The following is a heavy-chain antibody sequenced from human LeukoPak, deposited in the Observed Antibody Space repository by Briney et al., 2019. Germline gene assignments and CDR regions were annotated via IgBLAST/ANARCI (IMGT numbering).Heavy chain of an antibody. CDR1: GFTFDDYA. V-gene: IGHV3-9*01. CDR3: AKDIGIATALDY. CDR2: ISWNGGSI. Sequence: GGSLRLSCAASGFTFDDYAMHCVRQAPGKGLEWVSGISWNGGSIGYADSVKGRFTISRDNAKNSLYLQMNSLRAEDTALYYCAKDIGIATALDYWGQGTLVTVSS. J-gene: IGHJ4*02. D-gene: IGHD6-13*01.